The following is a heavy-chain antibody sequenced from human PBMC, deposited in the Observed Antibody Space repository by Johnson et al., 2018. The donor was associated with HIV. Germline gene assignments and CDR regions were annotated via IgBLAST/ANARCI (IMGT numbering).Heavy chain of an antibody. CDR1: GFSFSSYW. CDR2: TKQDGSEK. J-gene: IGHJ3*01. D-gene: IGHD1-26*01. Sequence: VQLVESGGGLVQPGGSLRLSCAASGFSFSSYWMSWVRQAPGKGLEWVANTKQDGSEKYYVDSVKGRFTISRDNAKNSLYLQMNSLRVEDRAGYYCARDSYSGGGSYSWGQGTMVTVSS. CDR3: ARDSYSGGGSYS. V-gene: IGHV3-7*03.